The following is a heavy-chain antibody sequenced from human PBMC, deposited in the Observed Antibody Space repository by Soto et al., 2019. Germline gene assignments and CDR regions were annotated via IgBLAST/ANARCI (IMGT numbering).Heavy chain of an antibody. D-gene: IGHD6-19*01. Sequence: GGSLRLSCAASGFTFSDHYMDWVRQAPGKGLEWVGRTRNKANSYTTEYAASVKGRFTISSDDSKNSLYLQMNSLKTEDTAVYYCAREMLNGRIAVARGYYYGMDVWGQGTTVTVSS. V-gene: IGHV3-72*01. CDR2: TRNKANSYTT. J-gene: IGHJ6*02. CDR1: GFTFSDHY. CDR3: AREMLNGRIAVARGYYYGMDV.